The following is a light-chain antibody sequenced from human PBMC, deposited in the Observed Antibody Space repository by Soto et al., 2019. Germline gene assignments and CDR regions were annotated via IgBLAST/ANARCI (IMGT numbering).Light chain of an antibody. Sequence: SYELTQPPSVSVSPGQTARITCSGDALPKQYAYWYQQKPGQAPVLVIYKDSERPSGIPERFSGSSSGTTVTLTISGVQAEDEADYYYQSADSSGTPFGGGTQLTVL. J-gene: IGLJ2*01. CDR2: KDS. CDR1: ALPKQY. CDR3: QSADSSGTP. V-gene: IGLV3-25*03.